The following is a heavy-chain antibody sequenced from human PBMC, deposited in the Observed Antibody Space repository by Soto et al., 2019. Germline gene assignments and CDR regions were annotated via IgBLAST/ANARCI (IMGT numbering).Heavy chain of an antibody. Sequence: PWWSLRLSFASSGFTVSSNYITCVRQAPGKGLEWVSAISGSGGSTYYADSVKGRFTISRDNSKNTLYLQMNSLRAEDTAVYYCAKRVLSSGWYYFDYWGQGTLVTVSS. CDR1: GFTVSSNY. CDR2: ISGSGGST. CDR3: AKRVLSSGWYYFDY. D-gene: IGHD6-19*01. V-gene: IGHV3-23*01. J-gene: IGHJ4*02.